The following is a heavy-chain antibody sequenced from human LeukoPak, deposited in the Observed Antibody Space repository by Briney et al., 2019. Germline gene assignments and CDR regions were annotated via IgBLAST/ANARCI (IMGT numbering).Heavy chain of an antibody. V-gene: IGHV4-39*07. J-gene: IGHJ5*02. CDR1: GGSISSSSYY. Sequence: SETLSLTCTVSGGSISSSSYYWGWIRQPPGKGLEWIGSIYYSGSTYYNPSLKSRVTISVDTSKNQFSLKLSSVTAADTAVYYCARGPTIFGVVTIFDPWGQGTLVTVSS. CDR3: ARGPTIFGVVTIFDP. CDR2: IYYSGST. D-gene: IGHD3-3*01.